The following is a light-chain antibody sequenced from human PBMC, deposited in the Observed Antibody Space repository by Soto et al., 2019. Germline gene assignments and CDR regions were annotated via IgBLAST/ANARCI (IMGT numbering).Light chain of an antibody. Sequence: EIVLTQSPGTLSLSPGERATVSCKTSQISGRNFLAWYQQKPGQAPRLLIYASSNRATGIPDRFSGSASGADFTLSIERLEPEDFAVYYCQLYGTSPPFGQGTRLEIK. CDR1: QISGRNF. V-gene: IGKV3-20*01. CDR2: ASS. CDR3: QLYGTSPP. J-gene: IGKJ5*01.